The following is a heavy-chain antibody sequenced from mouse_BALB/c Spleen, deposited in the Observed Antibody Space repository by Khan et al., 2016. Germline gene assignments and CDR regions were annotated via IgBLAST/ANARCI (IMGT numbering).Heavy chain of an antibody. D-gene: IGHD2-2*01. CDR2: IDPANGNT. V-gene: IGHV14-3*02. CDR3: ARGGGNDGFFDY. CDR1: GFNIKDTY. Sequence: VQLKESGAELVKPGASVKLSCTASGFNIKDTYMHWVKQRPEQGLEWIGRIDPANGNTKYDPKFQGKATITADTSSNTAYLQLSSLTSEDTAVYYCARGGGNDGFFDYWGQGTTLTVSS. J-gene: IGHJ2*01.